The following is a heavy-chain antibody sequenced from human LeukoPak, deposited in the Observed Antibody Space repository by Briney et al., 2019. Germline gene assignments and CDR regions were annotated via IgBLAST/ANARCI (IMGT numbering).Heavy chain of an antibody. J-gene: IGHJ6*02. V-gene: IGHV4-30-2*01. D-gene: IGHD4/OR15-4a*01. CDR3: ASSRRVLDGMDV. CDR2: IYHSGST. CDR1: GGSISSGGYS. Sequence: SQTLSLTCAVSGGSISSGGYSWSWIRQPPGKGLEWIGYIYHSGSTYYNPSLKSRVTISVDRSKNQFSLKLSSVTAVDTAVYYCASSRRVLDGMDVWGQGTTVTVSS.